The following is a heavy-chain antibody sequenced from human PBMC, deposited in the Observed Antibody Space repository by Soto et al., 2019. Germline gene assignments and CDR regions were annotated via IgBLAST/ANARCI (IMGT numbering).Heavy chain of an antibody. D-gene: IGHD6-19*01. J-gene: IGHJ4*02. Sequence: GESLKISCKVSGYSFPSFWIGWVRQMPGKGLEWLGSIYPGDSETRYSPSFQGEVTISADKSITTAYLHWSSLRASDTATYYCVKQHPLDSRAWHNWGQGTLVTVSS. CDR3: VKQHPLDSRAWHN. CDR1: GYSFPSFW. V-gene: IGHV5-51*01. CDR2: IYPGDSET.